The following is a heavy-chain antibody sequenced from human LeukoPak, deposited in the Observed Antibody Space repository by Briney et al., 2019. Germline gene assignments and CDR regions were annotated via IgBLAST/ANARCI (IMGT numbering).Heavy chain of an antibody. J-gene: IGHJ4*02. V-gene: IGHV1-2*04. CDR3: AREGHDYGGKNLDY. CDR2: INPNSGGT. CDR1: GYTFTGYY. D-gene: IGHD4-23*01. Sequence: ASVKGSCKASGYTFTGYYMHWVRQAPGQGLEWMGWINPNSGGTNYAQKFQGWVTMTRDTSISTAYMELSRLRSDDTAVYYCAREGHDYGGKNLDYWGQGTLVTVSS.